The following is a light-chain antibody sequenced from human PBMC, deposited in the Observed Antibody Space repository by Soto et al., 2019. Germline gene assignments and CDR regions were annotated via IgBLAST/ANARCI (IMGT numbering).Light chain of an antibody. Sequence: DLQMTQSPSTLSASVGDTVTITCRASESIDNWLAWYQQKPGKAPNLLIFAASTLVRGVPSRFSGRGSGTEFTLTISSLQADDYATFYCQQYHTDWTFSQGTKVDIK. CDR1: ESIDNW. V-gene: IGKV1-5*01. CDR3: QQYHTDWT. J-gene: IGKJ1*01. CDR2: AAS.